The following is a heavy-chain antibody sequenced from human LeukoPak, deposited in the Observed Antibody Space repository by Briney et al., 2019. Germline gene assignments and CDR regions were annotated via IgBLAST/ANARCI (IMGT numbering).Heavy chain of an antibody. CDR2: ISYDGSDK. CDR1: GFTFSSYG. J-gene: IGHJ4*02. V-gene: IGHV3-30*18. Sequence: GGSLRLSCAASGFTFSSYGMHWVRQAPGKGLEWVALISYDGSDKYYADSVIGRFTISRDNSKNTLYLQMNSLRAEDTAVYYCAKDHGYGGYDWIDYWAQGTLVTVSP. D-gene: IGHD5-12*01. CDR3: AKDHGYGGYDWIDY.